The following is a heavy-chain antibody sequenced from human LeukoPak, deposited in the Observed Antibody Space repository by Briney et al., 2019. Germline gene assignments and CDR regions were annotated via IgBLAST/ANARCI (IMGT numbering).Heavy chain of an antibody. CDR2: ISSSSSYI. J-gene: IGHJ4*02. D-gene: IGHD6-13*01. CDR3: AREGGGYSSRFDY. Sequence: GGSLRLSCAVSGFTFSSYSMNWVRQAPGKGLEWVSSISSSSSYIYYADSVKGRFTISRDNAKNSLYLQMNSLRAEDTAVYYCAREGGGYSSRFDYWGQGTLVTVSS. CDR1: GFTFSSYS. V-gene: IGHV3-21*03.